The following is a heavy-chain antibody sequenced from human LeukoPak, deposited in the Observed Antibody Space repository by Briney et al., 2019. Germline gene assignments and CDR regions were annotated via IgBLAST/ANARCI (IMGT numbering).Heavy chain of an antibody. V-gene: IGHV3-23*01. J-gene: IGHJ3*01. D-gene: IGHD5-24*01. CDR3: VKGIQLST. CDR1: GFNFITAA. CDR2: IGSVGEST. Sequence: PGGSLRLSCAASGFNFITAAMTWVRQAPGKGLEWVSLIGSVGESTYYADSVKGRFTISRDNVNHTLFLQMNSLRVEDTAMYYCVKGIQLSTWGLGTMVTVSS.